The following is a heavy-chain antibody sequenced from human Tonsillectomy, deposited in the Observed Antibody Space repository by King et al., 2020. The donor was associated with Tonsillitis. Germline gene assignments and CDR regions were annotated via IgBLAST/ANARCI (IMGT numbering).Heavy chain of an antibody. CDR3: ARVGEHHLVGWFDP. Sequence: QLQESGPRLVKPSETLSLTCNVSGDSISSYQWTWIRQPPGKGLEWIGYIYSSGSTNYNTSLRSRVTISVDTSKNQLSLMLSSVTAAATAVYYCARVGEHHLVGWFDPWGQGTLVTVSS. J-gene: IGHJ5*02. CDR1: GDSISSYQ. V-gene: IGHV4-59*01. D-gene: IGHD6-13*01. CDR2: IYSSGST.